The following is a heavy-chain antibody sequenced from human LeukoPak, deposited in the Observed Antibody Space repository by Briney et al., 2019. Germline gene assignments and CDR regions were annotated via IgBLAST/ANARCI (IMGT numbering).Heavy chain of an antibody. CDR1: GFTFSSYA. D-gene: IGHD3-9*01. V-gene: IGHV3-23*01. J-gene: IGHJ4*02. Sequence: GGSLRLSCAASGFTFSSYAMSWVRQAPGKGLEWVSAISGSGGSTYYADSVKGRFTISRDNSKNTLYLQMNSLRAEDTAVYYCAKQGFAYYDILTGDDYWGQGTLVTVSS. CDR2: ISGSGGST. CDR3: AKQGFAYYDILTGDDY.